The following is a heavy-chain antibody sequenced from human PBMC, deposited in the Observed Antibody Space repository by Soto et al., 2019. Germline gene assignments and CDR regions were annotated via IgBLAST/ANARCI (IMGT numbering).Heavy chain of an antibody. J-gene: IGHJ3*02. Sequence: PSETLSLTCTVSGGSISSSSYYLGWIRQPPGKGLEWIGSIYYSGSTNYNPSLKSRVTISVDTSKNQFSLKLSSVTAADTAVYYCARVYYYDSSGYWVNAFDIWGQGTMVTVSS. V-gene: IGHV4-39*07. CDR1: GGSISSSSYY. CDR3: ARVYYYDSSGYWVNAFDI. D-gene: IGHD3-22*01. CDR2: IYYSGST.